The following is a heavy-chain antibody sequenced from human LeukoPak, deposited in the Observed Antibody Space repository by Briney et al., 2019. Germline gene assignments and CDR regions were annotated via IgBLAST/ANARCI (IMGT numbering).Heavy chain of an antibody. CDR2: IYYSGST. D-gene: IGHD3-10*01. V-gene: IGHV4-39*01. J-gene: IGHJ5*02. Sequence: SETLSLTCTVSGGSISSSSYYWGWIRQPPGKGLEWIGSIYYSGSTYYNPSLKSRVTISVDTSKNPFSLKLSSVTAADTAVYYCARRLEVWFGAPRVWFDPWGQGTLVTVSS. CDR1: GGSISSSSYY. CDR3: ARRLEVWFGAPRVWFDP.